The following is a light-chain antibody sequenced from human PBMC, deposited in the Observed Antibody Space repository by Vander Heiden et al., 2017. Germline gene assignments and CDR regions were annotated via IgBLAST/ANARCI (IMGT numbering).Light chain of an antibody. CDR1: QSVSNNY. CDR3: QQYGSSPRT. J-gene: IGKJ1*01. V-gene: IGKV3-20*01. CDR2: GAS. Sequence: EIVLTQSPGPLSLSPGERATLSCRASQSVSNNYLAWYQQKSGQAPRLLIYGASSRATGIPDRFSGSGSGTDFTLTISRLEPEDFAVYYCQQYGSSPRTFGQGTKVETK.